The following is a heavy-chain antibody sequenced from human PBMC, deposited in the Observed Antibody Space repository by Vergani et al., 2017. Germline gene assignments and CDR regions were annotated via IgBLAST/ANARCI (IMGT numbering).Heavy chain of an antibody. CDR2: ISYDGSNK. V-gene: IGHV3-30*18. D-gene: IGHD3-22*01. CDR3: AKDAGYSQL. J-gene: IGHJ4*02. CDR1: GFTFSSYG. Sequence: QVQLVESGGGVVQPGRSLRLSCAASGFTFSSYGMHWVRQAPGKGLEWVAVISYDGSNKYYADSVKGRFTISRDNSKNTLYLQMNSLRAEDKAVYYCAKDAGYSQLWGQGTLVTVSS.